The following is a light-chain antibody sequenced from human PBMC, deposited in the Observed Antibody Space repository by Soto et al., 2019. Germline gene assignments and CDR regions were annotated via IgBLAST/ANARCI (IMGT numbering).Light chain of an antibody. CDR2: AAS. J-gene: IGKJ1*01. CDR1: QGISNY. V-gene: IGKV1-27*01. CDR3: QKYDNVPWA. Sequence: DIQMAQSPSSLSASVGDRVTITCRASQGISNYLAWYQQKPGKAPKVLIYAASTLQSGVPTRFSGSGSGTDFTLTISRLQAEDVATYYCQKYDNVPWAFGQGTKVEIK.